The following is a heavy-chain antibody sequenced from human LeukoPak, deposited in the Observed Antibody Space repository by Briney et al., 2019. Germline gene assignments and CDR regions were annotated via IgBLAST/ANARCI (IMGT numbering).Heavy chain of an antibody. CDR1: GFSFSTYE. V-gene: IGHV3-48*03. CDR3: ARGDSCPTY. J-gene: IGHJ4*02. CDR2: INSGGATI. Sequence: GGSLRLSCAASGFSFSTYEMNWVRQAPGRGLEWVSYINSGGATIYYADSVKGRFTISGDSAKNSLYLQMNSLRAEDTAVYYCARGDSCPTYWGQGTLVTVSS. D-gene: IGHD2-15*01.